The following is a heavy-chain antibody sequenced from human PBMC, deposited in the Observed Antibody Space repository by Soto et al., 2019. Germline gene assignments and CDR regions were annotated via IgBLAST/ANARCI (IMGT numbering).Heavy chain of an antibody. CDR2: IYYSGST. CDR1: GGSIISYY. V-gene: IGHV4-59*08. J-gene: IGHJ4*02. CDR3: ARHNYGSGSTYFDY. Sequence: PSETLSLTCTVSGGSIISYYWSWILQPPGKGLEWIGYIYYSGSTNYNPSLKSRVTISVDTSKNQFSLKLSSVTAADTAVYYCARHNYGSGSTYFDYWGQGTLVTVSS. D-gene: IGHD3-10*01.